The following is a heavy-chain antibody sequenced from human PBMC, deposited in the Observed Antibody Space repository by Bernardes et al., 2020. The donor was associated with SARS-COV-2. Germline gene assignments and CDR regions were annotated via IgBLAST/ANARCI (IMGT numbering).Heavy chain of an antibody. V-gene: IGHV3-48*02. CDR3: ARARVDDYVWGFYRYYFDY. D-gene: IGHD3-16*02. Sequence: GSLRLSCAASGFTLSSYSMNWVRQAPGKGLEWFSYITSSSSTIYYADSVKGRFTISRDNAKNSLYLQMNSLRDEDTAVYYCARARVDDYVWGFYRYYFDYWGQGTLVTVSS. CDR1: GFTLSSYS. J-gene: IGHJ4*02. CDR2: ITSSSSTI.